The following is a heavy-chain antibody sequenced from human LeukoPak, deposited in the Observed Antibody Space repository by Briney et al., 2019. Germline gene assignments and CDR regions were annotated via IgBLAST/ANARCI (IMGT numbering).Heavy chain of an antibody. D-gene: IGHD3-10*01. CDR2: IISSGANT. V-gene: IGHV3-23*01. J-gene: IGHJ5*02. CDR1: GFTFSSYD. Sequence: PGGSLRLSCAASGFTFSSYDMTWVRQAPGKGLEWVSTIISSGANTYYADSVKGRFTISRDNSKNTLYLQMNSLRAEDAATYYCAKQMVRGVNWFDPWGQGTLVTVSS. CDR3: AKQMVRGVNWFDP.